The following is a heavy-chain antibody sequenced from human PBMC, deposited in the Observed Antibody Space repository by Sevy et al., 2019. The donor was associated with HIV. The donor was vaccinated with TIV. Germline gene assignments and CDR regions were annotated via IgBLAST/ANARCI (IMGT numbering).Heavy chain of an antibody. J-gene: IGHJ3*02. CDR1: GDSINIGSYY. Sequence: SETRSLTCTVSGDSINIGSYYCGWVRQSPDKRLEWIGSVYYSGRSYSNPSVNSRVTMSIDTSKNHFALRLSSVTAADTAMYYCARHSGDDYKFLQHRVFEIWGPGTMVTVSS. CDR3: ARHSGDDYKFLQHRVFEI. D-gene: IGHD4-4*01. V-gene: IGHV4-39*01. CDR2: VYYSGRS.